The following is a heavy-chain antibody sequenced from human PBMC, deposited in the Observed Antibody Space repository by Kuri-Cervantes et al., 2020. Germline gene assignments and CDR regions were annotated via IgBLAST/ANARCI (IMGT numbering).Heavy chain of an antibody. CDR1: GFTFGGHG. CDR2: IWYDGTNK. CDR3: AREMGGYDYVWGSYRQPLDY. V-gene: IGHV3-33*01. J-gene: IGHJ4*02. Sequence: GESLKISCAGSGFTFGGHGFHWVRQAPGGGLEWVALIWYDGTNKYYADSVKGRFTISRDNSKNTLYLQMNSLRAEDTAAYYCAREMGGYDYVWGSYRQPLDYWGQGTLVTVSS. D-gene: IGHD3-16*02.